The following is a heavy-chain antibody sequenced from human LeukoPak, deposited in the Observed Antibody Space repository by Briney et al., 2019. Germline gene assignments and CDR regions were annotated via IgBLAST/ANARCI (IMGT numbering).Heavy chain of an antibody. V-gene: IGHV3-7*01. J-gene: IGHJ3*02. Sequence: PGGSLRLSCAASGFTFSSYAMSWVRQAPGKGLEWVANIKQDGSEKYYVDSVKGRLTISRDNAKNSLYLQMNSLRAEDTAVYYCARGGDRGAFDIWGQGTMVTVSS. CDR2: IKQDGSEK. CDR3: ARGGDRGAFDI. D-gene: IGHD3-10*01. CDR1: GFTFSSYA.